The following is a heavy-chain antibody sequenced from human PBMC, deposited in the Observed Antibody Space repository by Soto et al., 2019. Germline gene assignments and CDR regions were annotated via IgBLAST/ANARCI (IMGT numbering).Heavy chain of an antibody. CDR3: AHRPSYCSGGSCYSGFDY. Sequence: QITLKESGPTLVKPTQTLTLTCTFSGFSLSTSGVGVGWIRQPPGKALEWLALIYWDDDKRYSPSLKSRLTITKDPSTNQVVLTMTNMDPVDTATYYCAHRPSYCSGGSCYSGFDYWGQGTLVTVSS. CDR1: GFSLSTSGVG. V-gene: IGHV2-5*02. J-gene: IGHJ4*02. CDR2: IYWDDDK. D-gene: IGHD2-15*01.